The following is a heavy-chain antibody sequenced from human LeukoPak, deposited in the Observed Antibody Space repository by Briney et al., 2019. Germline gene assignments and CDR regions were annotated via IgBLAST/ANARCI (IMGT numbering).Heavy chain of an antibody. CDR1: GYTFTGYY. Sequence: ASVKVSCNASGYTFTGYYMHWVRQAPGQGLEWMGRINTNSGGTNYAQKFQGRVTMTRDTSISTAYMELSRLRSDDTAVYYFELIIADGYNYWSYWGRGTLVTVSS. CDR3: ELIIADGYNYWSY. D-gene: IGHD5-24*01. J-gene: IGHJ4*02. CDR2: INTNSGGT. V-gene: IGHV1-2*06.